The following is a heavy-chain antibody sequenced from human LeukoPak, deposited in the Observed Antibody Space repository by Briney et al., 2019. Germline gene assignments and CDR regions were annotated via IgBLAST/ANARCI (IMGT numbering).Heavy chain of an antibody. CDR2: INHSGST. CDR1: GGSISSYY. Sequence: ETLSLTCTVSGGSISSYYWSWIRQPPGKGLEWIGEINHSGSTNYNPSLKSRVTISVDTSKNQFSLKLSSVTAADTAVYYCARAGYCSSTSCPGVGWFDPWGQGTLVTVSS. V-gene: IGHV4-34*01. J-gene: IGHJ5*02. D-gene: IGHD2-2*03. CDR3: ARAGYCSSTSCPGVGWFDP.